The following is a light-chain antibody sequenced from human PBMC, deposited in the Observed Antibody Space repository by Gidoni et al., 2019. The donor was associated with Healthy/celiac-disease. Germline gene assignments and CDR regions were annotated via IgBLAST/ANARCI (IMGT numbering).Light chain of an antibody. Sequence: QSALTPPASVSGSPAQSITISCTGTSSDVGGYNYVSWYQQPPGKAPKLMIYDVSNRPSGVSNRFSGSKSGNTASLTISGLQAEDEADYYCSSYTSSSTLGVFGGGTKLTVL. CDR2: DVS. V-gene: IGLV2-14*01. J-gene: IGLJ3*02. CDR1: SSDVGGYNY. CDR3: SSYTSSSTLGV.